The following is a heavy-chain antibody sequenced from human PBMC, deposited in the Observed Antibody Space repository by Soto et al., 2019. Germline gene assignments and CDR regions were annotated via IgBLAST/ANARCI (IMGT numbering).Heavy chain of an antibody. Sequence: PSETLSLTCTVSGVSISSSSYYCGWIRQPPGKGLELIGSIFYSGSTYYKPSLKSQVTISVDTSKNQFSLKLSSVTAADTAVYYCARPNCSGGTCYVSALFDIWGQGTMVTVSS. CDR3: ARPNCSGGTCYVSALFDI. J-gene: IGHJ3*02. V-gene: IGHV4-39*01. CDR1: GVSISSSSYY. D-gene: IGHD2-15*01. CDR2: IFYSGST.